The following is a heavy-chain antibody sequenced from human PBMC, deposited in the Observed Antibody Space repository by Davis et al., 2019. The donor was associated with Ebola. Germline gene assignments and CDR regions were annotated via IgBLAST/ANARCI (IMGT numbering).Heavy chain of an antibody. CDR1: GFTFSNYW. CDR2: IYSGGST. V-gene: IGHV3-53*04. Sequence: GESLKISCAASGFTFSNYWMYWVRQTPGKGLEWVSVIYSGGSTYYADSVKGRFTISRHSSKNTVFLQMNSLRPDDTAVYYCARDPPQSGGYVWGQGTLVTVSS. D-gene: IGHD5-12*01. J-gene: IGHJ4*02. CDR3: ARDPPQSGGYV.